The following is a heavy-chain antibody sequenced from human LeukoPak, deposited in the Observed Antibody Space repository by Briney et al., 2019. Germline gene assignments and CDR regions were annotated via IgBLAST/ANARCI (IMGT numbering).Heavy chain of an antibody. CDR2: IYYSGST. J-gene: IGHJ4*02. Sequence: SETLSLTCTVSGGSISSSSYYWGWIRQPPGKGLEWIGSIYYSGSTYYHPSLKSRVTISVDTSKNQFSLKLSSVTAADTAVYYCARQTAYYDFWSGSQHFDYWGQGTLVTVSS. CDR3: ARQTAYYDFWSGSQHFDY. V-gene: IGHV4-39*01. CDR1: GGSISSSSYY. D-gene: IGHD3-3*01.